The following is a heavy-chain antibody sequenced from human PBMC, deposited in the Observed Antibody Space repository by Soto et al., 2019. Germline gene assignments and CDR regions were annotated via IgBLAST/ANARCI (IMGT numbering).Heavy chain of an antibody. CDR2: IYYSGST. J-gene: IGHJ4*02. CDR3: ARGEGIAARPVRVFDY. D-gene: IGHD6-6*01. CDR1: GGSISSGGYY. V-gene: IGHV4-31*03. Sequence: SETLSLTCTVSGGSISSGGYYWSWIRQHPGKGLEWIGYIYYSGSTYYNPSLKSRVTISVDTSKNQFSLKLSSVTAADTAVYYCARGEGIAARPVRVFDYWGQGTLVTVSS.